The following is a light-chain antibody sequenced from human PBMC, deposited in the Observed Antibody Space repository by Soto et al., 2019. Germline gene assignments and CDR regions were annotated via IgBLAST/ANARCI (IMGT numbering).Light chain of an antibody. CDR2: EAS. V-gene: IGKV1-5*03. Sequence: DIQMTQSPSTLSASVGDRVTITCRASQIIDTLLAWYQQQPGKAPKLLMYEASRLESGVPSRFSGSGSGTEFSLTISSLQPDDFGTYYCQQYKTYSRTFGQGTKVEIK. CDR1: QIIDTL. CDR3: QQYKTYSRT. J-gene: IGKJ1*01.